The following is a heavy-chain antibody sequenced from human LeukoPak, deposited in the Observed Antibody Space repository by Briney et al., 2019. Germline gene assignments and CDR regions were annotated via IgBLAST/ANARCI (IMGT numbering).Heavy chain of an antibody. Sequence: KTSETLSLTCTVSSGSVSSTRHYWGWIRQPPGKGLEWIGNMYYSGSTYYNPSLRSRVTTSVDTTKNQFSLKLGSVTAADTAVYYCARLLKYSGSYYCDFWGQGTLVTVSS. D-gene: IGHD1-26*01. V-gene: IGHV4-39*01. J-gene: IGHJ4*02. CDR1: SGSVSSTRHY. CDR3: ARLLKYSGSYYCDF. CDR2: MYYSGST.